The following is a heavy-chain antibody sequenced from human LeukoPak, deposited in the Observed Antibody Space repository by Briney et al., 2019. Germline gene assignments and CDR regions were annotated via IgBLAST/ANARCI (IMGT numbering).Heavy chain of an antibody. V-gene: IGHV3-66*01. CDR3: ARDVGSYSSSWYREH. CDR2: IYSGGST. D-gene: IGHD6-13*01. CDR1: GFTVNSNY. Sequence: GGSLRLSCAASGFTVNSNYMSWVRQAPGKGLEWVSVIYSGGSTYYADSVKGRFTISRDNSKNTLYLQMNSLRAEDTAVYYCARDVGSYSSSWYREHWGQGTLVTVSS. J-gene: IGHJ1*01.